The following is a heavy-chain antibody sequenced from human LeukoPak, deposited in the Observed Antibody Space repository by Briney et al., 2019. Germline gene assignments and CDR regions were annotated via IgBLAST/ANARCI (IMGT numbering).Heavy chain of an antibody. CDR1: GFTFSSYG. V-gene: IGHV3-33*01. CDR3: ARGGSGYCSSTSCFGLDY. CDR2: IWYDGSNK. D-gene: IGHD2-2*01. J-gene: IGHJ4*02. Sequence: GGSLRLSCAASGFTFSSYGMHWVRQAPGKGLEWVAVIWYDGSNKYYADSVKGRFTISRDNSKNTLYLQMNSLRAEDTAVYYCARGGSGYCSSTSCFGLDYWGQGTLVTVSS.